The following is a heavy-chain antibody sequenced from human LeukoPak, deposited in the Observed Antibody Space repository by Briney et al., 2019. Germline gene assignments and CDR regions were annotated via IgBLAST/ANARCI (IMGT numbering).Heavy chain of an antibody. J-gene: IGHJ4*02. CDR2: IGGDGGGR. D-gene: IGHD2-15*01. V-gene: IGHV3-43*02. CDR1: GFTFEDYA. Sequence: PGGSLRLSCAVSGFTFEDYAMHGVRQAPAGGLVGVSLIGGDGGGRYYAESLKGRFSISRDNRKNALYLKMNSLRTEDTALYYCARTRGFTDYWGQGTLVTVSS. CDR3: ARTRGFTDY.